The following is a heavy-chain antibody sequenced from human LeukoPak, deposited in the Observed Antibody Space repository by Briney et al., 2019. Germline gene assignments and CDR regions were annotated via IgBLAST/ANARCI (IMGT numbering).Heavy chain of an antibody. Sequence: GGSLRLSCAASGVTFSSYAMSWVRQAPGKGLEWVSAISGSGGSTYYADSVKGRFTISRDNSKNTLYLQMNSRRAEDTAVYYCARSLVEMATSKGFDYWGQGTLVTVSS. CDR1: GVTFSSYA. CDR2: ISGSGGST. J-gene: IGHJ4*02. V-gene: IGHV3-23*01. CDR3: ARSLVEMATSKGFDY. D-gene: IGHD5-24*01.